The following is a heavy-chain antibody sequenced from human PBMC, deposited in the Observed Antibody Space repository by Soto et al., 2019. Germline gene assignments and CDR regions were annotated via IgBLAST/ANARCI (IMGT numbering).Heavy chain of an antibody. V-gene: IGHV4-34*01. Sequence: SEILSLTCAVYGGSFSGYYWSWIRQPPGKGLEWIGEINHSGSTNYNPSLKSRVTISVDTSKNQFSLKLSSVTAADTAVYYCARGNYYDTSGYYVFFDYWGQGTLVTVSS. CDR1: GGSFSGYY. CDR3: ARGNYYDTSGYYVFFDY. D-gene: IGHD3-22*01. J-gene: IGHJ4*02. CDR2: INHSGST.